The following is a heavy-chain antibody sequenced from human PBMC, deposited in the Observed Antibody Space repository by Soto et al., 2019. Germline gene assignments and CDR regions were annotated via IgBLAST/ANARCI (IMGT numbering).Heavy chain of an antibody. J-gene: IGHJ3*02. CDR2: ISSSSSYI. D-gene: IGHD6-19*01. CDR3: ARGSGWYFDAFDI. V-gene: IGHV3-21*01. Sequence: GGSLRLSCAASGFTFSSYSMNWVRQAPGKGLEWVSSISSSSSYIYYADSVKGRFTISRDNAKNSLYLQMNSLRAEDTAVYYCARGSGWYFDAFDIWGQGTMVTVSS. CDR1: GFTFSSYS.